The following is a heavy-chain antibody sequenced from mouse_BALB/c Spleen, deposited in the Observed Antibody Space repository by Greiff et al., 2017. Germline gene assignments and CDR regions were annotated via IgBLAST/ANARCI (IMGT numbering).Heavy chain of an antibody. Sequence: QVQLQQSGAELMKPGASVKISSKATGYTFSSYWIEWVKQRPGHGLEWIGEILPGSGSTNYNEKFKGKATFTADTSSNTAYMQLSSLTSEDSAVYYCARTFYDGYYGDYWGQGTTLTVSS. J-gene: IGHJ2*01. CDR2: ILPGSGST. CDR3: ARTFYDGYYGDY. CDR1: GYTFSSYW. D-gene: IGHD2-3*01. V-gene: IGHV1-9*01.